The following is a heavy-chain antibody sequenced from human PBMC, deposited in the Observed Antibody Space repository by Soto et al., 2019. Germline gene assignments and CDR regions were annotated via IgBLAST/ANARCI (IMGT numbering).Heavy chain of an antibody. CDR1: GYIFTNYP. V-gene: IGHV1-3*04. Sequence: QVQFLQSGTEVKKPGASVKVSCKTSGYIFTNYPIHWVRQAPGRGLEWVGWIHTANGTTRYSPKLQGRISLRTDTSASTAYMELTRLRFEDTALYYCASNALDYWGQGTLVAVSP. D-gene: IGHD3-3*02. CDR2: IHTANGTT. CDR3: ASNALDY. J-gene: IGHJ4*02.